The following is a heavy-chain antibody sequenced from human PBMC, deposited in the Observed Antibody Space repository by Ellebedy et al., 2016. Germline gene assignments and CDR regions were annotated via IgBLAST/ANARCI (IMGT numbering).Heavy chain of an antibody. D-gene: IGHD6-19*01. CDR3: ARASSGWFYYYYGMDV. CDR1: GYTFTSYA. V-gene: IGHV1-3*01. CDR2: INAGNGNT. J-gene: IGHJ6*02. Sequence: ASVKVSCKASGYTFTSYAMHWVRQAPGQRLEWMGWINAGNGNTKYSQKFQGRVTMTRNTSISTAYMELSSLRSEDTAVYYCARASSGWFYYYYGMDVWGQGTTVTVSS.